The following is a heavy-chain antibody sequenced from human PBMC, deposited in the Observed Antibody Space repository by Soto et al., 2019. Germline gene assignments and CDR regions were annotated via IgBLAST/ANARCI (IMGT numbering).Heavy chain of an antibody. CDR3: ARDLVTSSVNWFDP. CDR2: IIPILDIA. Sequence: QVQLVQSGAEVKKPGSSVKVSCKASGGTFSSYTISWVRQAPGQGLKWMGRIIPILDIANYAQKFQGRVTITADKSTSTAYMELSSLRSEDTAVYYCARDLVTSSVNWFDPWGQGTLVTVSS. D-gene: IGHD6-13*01. CDR1: GGTFSSYT. V-gene: IGHV1-69*08. J-gene: IGHJ5*02.